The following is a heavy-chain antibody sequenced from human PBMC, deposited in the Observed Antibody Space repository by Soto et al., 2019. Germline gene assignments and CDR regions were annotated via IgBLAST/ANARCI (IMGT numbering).Heavy chain of an antibody. CDR2: INHRGQS. CDR3: AKVSRITIFGGGWFDP. CDR1: GGSFSDYS. V-gene: IGHV4-34*01. Sequence: QVQLQQWGAGLLKPSETLSLTCDVYGGSFSDYSWIWIRQLPGKGLEWIGEINHRGQSNYKPSLKSRILISVDKSKNQVSLSLSSVTAADTAVYYCAKVSRITIFGGGWFDPWGQGTLVTVSS. D-gene: IGHD3-3*01. J-gene: IGHJ5*02.